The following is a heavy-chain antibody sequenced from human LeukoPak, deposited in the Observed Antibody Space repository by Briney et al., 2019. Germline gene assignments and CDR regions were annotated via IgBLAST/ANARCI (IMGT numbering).Heavy chain of an antibody. V-gene: IGHV1-2*02. D-gene: IGHD3-10*01. CDR1: GFTFSSYG. CDR3: ARDSEFYGSGSYPDYYYYYMDV. Sequence: PGGSLRLSCAASGFTFSSYGMHWVRQAPGQGLEWMGCINPNSGGTNYAQTFQGRVTMTRDTSVSTAYMELSRLRSDDTAVYYCARDSEFYGSGSYPDYYYYYMDVWGKGTTVTISS. J-gene: IGHJ6*03. CDR2: INPNSGGT.